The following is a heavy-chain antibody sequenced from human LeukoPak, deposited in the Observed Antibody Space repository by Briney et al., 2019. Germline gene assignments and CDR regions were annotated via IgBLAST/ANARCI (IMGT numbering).Heavy chain of an antibody. CDR2: IYYGGST. CDR1: GGSISSYY. D-gene: IGHD2-15*01. V-gene: IGHV4-59*08. J-gene: IGHJ3*02. CDR3: ARPLSRGSDDAFDI. Sequence: SETLSLTCTVSGGSISSYYWSWIRQPPGKGLEWIGYIYYGGSTNYNPSLKSRVTISVDTSKNQFSLKLSSVTAADTAVYYCARPLSRGSDDAFDIWGQGTMVTVSS.